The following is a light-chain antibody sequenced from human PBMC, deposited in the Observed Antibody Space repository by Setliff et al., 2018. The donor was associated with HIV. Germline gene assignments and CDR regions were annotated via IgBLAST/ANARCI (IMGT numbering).Light chain of an antibody. CDR3: GTWDNSLNFARV. Sequence: QSALTQPPSVSSAPGQKVTISCSGSSSNIGPNFVSWYQQFPGTVPKLIIYDDNKRLSGIPDRFSGSRSGTSATLAITGLQPGDEADYYCGTWDNSLNFARVFGGGTKVTVL. V-gene: IGLV1-51*01. CDR1: SSNIGPNF. CDR2: DDN. J-gene: IGLJ3*02.